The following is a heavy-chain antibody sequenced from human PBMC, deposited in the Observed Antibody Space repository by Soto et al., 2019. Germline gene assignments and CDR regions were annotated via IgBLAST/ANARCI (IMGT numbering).Heavy chain of an antibody. CDR1: GYTFTSYY. J-gene: IGHJ3*01. CDR3: ARDPRFLEWSHAFDF. CDR2: ITPSGGST. D-gene: IGHD3-3*01. Sequence: QVQLVQSGAEVKKPGASVKVSCKASGYTFTSYYMHWVRQAPGQGLEWMRIITPSGGSTIYAQNFKGRVNMTRDTSTSTVYTELSSLRSEATAVYYCARDPRFLEWSHAFDFWCQGTMVTVSS. V-gene: IGHV1-46*03.